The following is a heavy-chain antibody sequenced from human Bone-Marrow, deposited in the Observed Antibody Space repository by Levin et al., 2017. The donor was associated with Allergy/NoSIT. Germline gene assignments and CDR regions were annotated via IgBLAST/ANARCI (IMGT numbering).Heavy chain of an antibody. V-gene: IGHV3-15*01. CDR2: IKSKVGGGAR. Sequence: GESLKISCEGSGFSFTSVHMNWVRQAPGRGLEWVGRIKSKVGGGARDYAAPVKGRFTISRDDSKNTTYLQMRRLKTEDTAVYFCTTGPDPWGQGVLVTVSS. CDR1: GFSFTSVH. J-gene: IGHJ5*02. CDR3: TTGPDP.